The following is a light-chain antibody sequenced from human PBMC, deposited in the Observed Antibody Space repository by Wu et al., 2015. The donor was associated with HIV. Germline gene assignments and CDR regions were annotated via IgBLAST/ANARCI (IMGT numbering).Light chain of an antibody. CDR1: QRISSY. Sequence: DIQMTQSPSSLSASVGDRVTITCRASQRISSYLSWYQQKPGKAPKLLIYAASSLQSGVPSRFSGSGSGTDFTLTISNLQPADFATYFCQQTNSFPRTFGQGTKLQIK. J-gene: IGKJ2*01. V-gene: IGKV1-39*01. CDR3: QQTNSFPRT. CDR2: AAS.